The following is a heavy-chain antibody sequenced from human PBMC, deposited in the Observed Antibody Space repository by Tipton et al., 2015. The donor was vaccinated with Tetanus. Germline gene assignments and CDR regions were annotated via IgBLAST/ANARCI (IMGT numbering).Heavy chain of an antibody. Sequence: TLSLTCSVSGGSISGNYWWSWVRQSPGTGLEWIGEISHNGSTNYNPSLKSRVTISVDKSKNHFSLRLRSVTAADTALYYCVRSHVYRLTLFGEEIPRSGRFDPWGQGTLVTVSS. CDR3: VRSHVYRLTLFGEEIPRSGRFDP. J-gene: IGHJ5*02. D-gene: IGHD3-3*01. V-gene: IGHV4-4*02. CDR1: GGSISGNYW. CDR2: ISHNGST.